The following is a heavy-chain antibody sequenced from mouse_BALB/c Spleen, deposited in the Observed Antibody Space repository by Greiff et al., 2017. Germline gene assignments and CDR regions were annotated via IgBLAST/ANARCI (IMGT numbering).Heavy chain of an antibody. CDR3: AKNYGSSLYYYAMDY. CDR1: GFSLTSYG. D-gene: IGHD1-1*01. Sequence: VQGVESGPGLVQPSQSLSITCTVSGFSLTSYGVHWVRQSPGKGLEWLGVIWSGGSTDYNAAFISRLSISKDNSKSQVFFKMNSLQANDTAIYYCAKNYGSSLYYYAMDYWGQGTSVTVSS. J-gene: IGHJ4*01. V-gene: IGHV2-2*02. CDR2: IWSGGST.